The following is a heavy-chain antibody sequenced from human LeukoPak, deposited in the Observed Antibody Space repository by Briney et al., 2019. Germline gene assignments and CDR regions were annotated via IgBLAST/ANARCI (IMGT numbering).Heavy chain of an antibody. D-gene: IGHD3-10*01. CDR3: ASNYGSGSYHYFDY. V-gene: IGHV4-30-4*01. CDR2: IYYSGST. CDR1: GGSISSGDYY. J-gene: IGHJ4*02. Sequence: SQTLSLTCTVSGGSISSGDYYWSWIRQPPGKGLEWIGYIYYSGSTYYNPSLKSRVTMAVDTPKYQFSLKMSSVTAADTAVYYCASNYGSGSYHYFDYWGQGTLVTVSS.